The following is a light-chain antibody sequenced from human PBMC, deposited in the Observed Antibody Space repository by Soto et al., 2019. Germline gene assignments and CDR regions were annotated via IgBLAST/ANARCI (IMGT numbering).Light chain of an antibody. Sequence: EIVMTQSPATLSVSPGEIATLSCSASQSVSSNLAWYQQKPGQAPRRLIFGASFRATGIPDRFSGSGSGTDFTLTIRRLEPDDFAVYYCQQYGSSPRTFGQGTKVDIK. V-gene: IGKV3-20*01. CDR3: QQYGSSPRT. J-gene: IGKJ1*01. CDR2: GAS. CDR1: QSVSSN.